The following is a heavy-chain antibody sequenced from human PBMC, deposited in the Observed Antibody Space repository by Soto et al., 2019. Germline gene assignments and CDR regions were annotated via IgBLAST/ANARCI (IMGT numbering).Heavy chain of an antibody. CDR2: IYPGDSDT. V-gene: IGHV5-51*01. J-gene: IGHJ3*02. CDR1: GYSFTSYW. D-gene: IGHD2-21*01. Sequence: VESLKISCKGSGYSFTSYWIGWVRQMPGKGLEWMGIIYPGDSDTRYSPSFQGQVTISADKSISTAYLQWSSLKASDTAMYYCARLLCGGDCYSPADAFDIWGQGTMVTVSS. CDR3: ARLLCGGDCYSPADAFDI.